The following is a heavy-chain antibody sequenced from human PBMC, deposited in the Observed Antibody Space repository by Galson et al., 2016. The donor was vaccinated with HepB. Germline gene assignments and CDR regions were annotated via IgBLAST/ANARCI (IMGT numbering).Heavy chain of an antibody. CDR1: GDSVSSASAP. CDR3: AREYYGMDV. Sequence: CAISGDSVSSASAPWNWIRQSPSRGLAWLGRTYYRSKWDNEYAVSVRSRMTINPYTSKNQFSLQVNSVTPEDTAVYYWAREYYGMDVWGQGTTVTVSS. J-gene: IGHJ6*02. CDR2: TYYRSKWDN. V-gene: IGHV6-1*01.